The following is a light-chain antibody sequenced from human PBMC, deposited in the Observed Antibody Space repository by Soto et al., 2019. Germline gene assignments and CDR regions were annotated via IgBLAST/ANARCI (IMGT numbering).Light chain of an antibody. CDR1: SCDVGAYNY. J-gene: IGLJ3*02. V-gene: IGLV2-8*01. Sequence: QSVLTQPPSASGSPGQSVTIYCTGTSCDVGAYNYVSWYQQYPGKAPKLMIYEVTKRPSGVPDRFSGSKSGNTASLTVSGLQAEDEADYYCTSYVGNNIWVFGGGTKVTVL. CDR3: TSYVGNNIWV. CDR2: EVT.